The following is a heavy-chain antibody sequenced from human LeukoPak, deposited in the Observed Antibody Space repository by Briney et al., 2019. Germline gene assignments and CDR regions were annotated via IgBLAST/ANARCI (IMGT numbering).Heavy chain of an antibody. CDR1: GFTFSSYA. CDR2: ISGSGGST. V-gene: IGHV3-23*01. CDR3: AKGVVVPTPTDYFDY. J-gene: IGHJ4*02. Sequence: EGSLRLSCAASGFTFSSYAMSWVRQAPGKGLEWVSAISGSGGSTYYADSVKGRFTISRDNSKNTLYLQMNSLRAEDTAVYYCAKGVVVPTPTDYFDYWGQGTLVTVSS. D-gene: IGHD2-2*01.